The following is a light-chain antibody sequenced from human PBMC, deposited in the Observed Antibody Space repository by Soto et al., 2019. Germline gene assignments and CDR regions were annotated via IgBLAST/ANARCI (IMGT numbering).Light chain of an antibody. J-gene: IGKJ3*01. CDR1: QSVDSTC. V-gene: IGKV3-20*01. CDR2: ATS. Sequence: EIVLTQSPGTLSLSPGERATLSCRASQSVDSTCLAWYQQKPGQAPRLLIYATSTRATGIPNRFSGSGSGTDFTLTISRLDPEDFAVYYCQQYGGSPLFTFGPGTKVDIK. CDR3: QQYGGSPLFT.